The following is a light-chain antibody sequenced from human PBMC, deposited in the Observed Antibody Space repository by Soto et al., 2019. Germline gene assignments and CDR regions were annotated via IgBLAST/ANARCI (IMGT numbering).Light chain of an antibody. CDR1: QSISSW. V-gene: IGKV1-5*01. J-gene: IGKJ1*01. CDR2: DAS. Sequence: DIPMTQSPSTLSASVGDRVTITCRASQSISSWLAWYQQKPGKAPKLMIYDASSLESGVPSRFSGSGSRTEFTLTISSLQPDDFATDYCQQYNSYLTCGQGTKVEIK. CDR3: QQYNSYLT.